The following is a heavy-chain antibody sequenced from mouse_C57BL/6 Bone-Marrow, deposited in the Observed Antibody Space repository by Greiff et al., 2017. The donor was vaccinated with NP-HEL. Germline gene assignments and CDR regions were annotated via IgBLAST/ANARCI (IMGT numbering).Heavy chain of an antibody. J-gene: IGHJ1*03. V-gene: IGHV1-19*01. CDR3: ASENGYPSYWYFDV. D-gene: IGHD2-2*01. CDR2: INPYNGGT. CDR1: GYTFTDYY. Sequence: VQLQQSGPVLVKPGASVKMSCKASGYTFTDYYMNWVKQSHGKSLEWIGVINPYNGGTSYNQKFKGKATLTVDKSSSTAYMELNSLTSEDSAVYYCASENGYPSYWYFDVWGTGTTVTVSS.